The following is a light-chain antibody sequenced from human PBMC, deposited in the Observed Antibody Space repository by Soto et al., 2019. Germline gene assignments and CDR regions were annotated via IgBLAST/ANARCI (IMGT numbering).Light chain of an antibody. CDR3: QQRSNWPLT. J-gene: IGKJ4*01. CDR1: QSVSSY. Sequence: EIVLTQAPATLSLSPGERATLTCRASQSVSSYLGWYQQKPGQAPRLLIYDASNRATGIPARFSGSGSGTDFTLTISSLEPKDFAVYCCQQRSNWPLTFGGGTKVDIK. V-gene: IGKV3-11*01. CDR2: DAS.